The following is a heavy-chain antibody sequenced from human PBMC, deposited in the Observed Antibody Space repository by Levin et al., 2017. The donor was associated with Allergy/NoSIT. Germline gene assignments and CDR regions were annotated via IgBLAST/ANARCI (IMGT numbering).Heavy chain of an antibody. D-gene: IGHD6-13*01. CDR1: GFTFSSYA. V-gene: IGHV3-23*01. CDR2: ISGSGGST. Sequence: GESLKISCAASGFTFSSYAMSWVRQAPGKGLEWVSAISGSGGSTYYADSVKGRFTISRDNSKNTLYLQMNSLRAEDTAVYYCAKSGGSLLHFYYYYYYMDVWGKGTTVTVSS. CDR3: AKSGGSLLHFYYYYYYMDV. J-gene: IGHJ6*03.